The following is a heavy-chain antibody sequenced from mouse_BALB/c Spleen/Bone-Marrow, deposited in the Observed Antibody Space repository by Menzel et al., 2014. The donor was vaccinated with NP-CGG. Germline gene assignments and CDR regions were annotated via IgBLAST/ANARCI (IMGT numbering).Heavy chain of an antibody. CDR3: ARNHFGSNSLGY. Sequence: EVKLMESGPELEKPGASVKISCKASGYSFTGYNMNWVKQSDGRSLGWIGNIDPYYGGTSYNQKFRGKATLTVDKSSSTAYMQLTSLTSEDSAVYYCARNHFGSNSLGYWGQGTLVTVSA. J-gene: IGHJ3*01. V-gene: IGHV1S135*01. CDR1: GYSFTGYN. D-gene: IGHD1-1*01. CDR2: IDPYYGGT.